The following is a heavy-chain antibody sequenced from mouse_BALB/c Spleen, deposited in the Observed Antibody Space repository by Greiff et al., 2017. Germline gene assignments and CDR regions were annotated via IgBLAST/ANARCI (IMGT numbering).Heavy chain of an antibody. D-gene: IGHD2-4*01. CDR1: GFNIKDYY. V-gene: IGHV14-1*02. J-gene: IGHJ3*01. Sequence: VQLKQSGAELVRPGALVKLSCKASGFNIKDYYMHWVKQRPEQGLEWIGWIDPENGNTIYDPKFQGKASITADTSSNTAYLQLSSLTSEDTAVYYCARARINRGFAYWGQGTLVTVSA. CDR3: ARARINRGFAY. CDR2: IDPENGNT.